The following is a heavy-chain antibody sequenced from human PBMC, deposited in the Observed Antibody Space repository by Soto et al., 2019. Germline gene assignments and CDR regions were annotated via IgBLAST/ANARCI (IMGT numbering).Heavy chain of an antibody. V-gene: IGHV4-4*08. CDR1: GGSISRYY. D-gene: IGHD5-18*01. CDR3: AREDTAMGQLFDY. J-gene: IGHJ4*02. CDR2: MYNTGST. Sequence: SETLSLTCTVSGGSISRYYWSWIRQPPGKGLEWIGNMYNTGSTIYNPSLKSRVTISVDTSKNQFSLRLSSVTAAETAVYYCAREDTAMGQLFDYWGQGTLVTVSS.